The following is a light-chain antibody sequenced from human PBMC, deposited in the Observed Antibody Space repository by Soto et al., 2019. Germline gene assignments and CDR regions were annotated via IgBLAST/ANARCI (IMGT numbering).Light chain of an antibody. J-gene: IGKJ2*02. CDR2: DAS. CDR3: QQRSNWPCT. Sequence: EIVVTQSPATLSLSPGERATLSCRASRSVSSYLAWYQQKPGQAPRLLIYDASNRATGIPARFSGSGSGTDFTLTISSLEPEDFAVYYCQQRSNWPCTFGQGTKLEIK. V-gene: IGKV3-11*01. CDR1: RSVSSY.